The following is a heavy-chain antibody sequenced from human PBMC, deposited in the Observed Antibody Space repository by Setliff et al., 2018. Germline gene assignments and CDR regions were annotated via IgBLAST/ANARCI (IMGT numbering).Heavy chain of an antibody. V-gene: IGHV4-59*01. CDR3: AKGGTYRYFDF. J-gene: IGHJ4*02. CDR2: VYHNGTA. D-gene: IGHD1-1*01. Sequence: SETLSLTCTVSGGPFSGASIWSWIRQPPGKGLEFIGYVYHNGTAKYDPSLESRAIMSVDASKNEISLKLKSVTAADTAVYYCAKGGTYRYFDFWGQGALVTVSS. CDR1: GGPFSGAS.